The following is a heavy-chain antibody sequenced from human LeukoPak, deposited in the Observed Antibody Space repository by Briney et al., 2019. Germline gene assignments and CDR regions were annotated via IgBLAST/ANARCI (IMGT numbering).Heavy chain of an antibody. CDR2: IYYSEST. CDR3: ARDEGGSGWYYFDY. V-gene: IGHV4-59*01. J-gene: IGHJ4*02. CDR1: GGSISSYY. Sequence: PSETLSLTCTVSGGSISSYYWSWIRQPPGKGLEWIGYIYYSESTNYNPSLKSRVTISVDTSKNHFSLKLSSVTAVDTAIYYCARDEGGSGWYYFDYWGQGTLVTVSS. D-gene: IGHD6-13*01.